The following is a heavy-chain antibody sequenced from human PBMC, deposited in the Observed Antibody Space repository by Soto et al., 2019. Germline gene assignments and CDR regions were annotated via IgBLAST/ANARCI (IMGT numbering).Heavy chain of an antibody. CDR1: GFTFSNAW. J-gene: IGHJ4*02. CDR2: IKSKTDGGTT. D-gene: IGHD2-2*01. V-gene: IGHV3-15*01. Sequence: GGSLRLSCAASGFTFSNAWMSWVRQAPGKGLEWVGRIKSKTDGGTTDYAAPVKGRFTISRDDSKNTLYLQMNSLKTEDTAVYYCTTPPRRYCSSTSCLVDYWGQGTLVTVSS. CDR3: TTPPRRYCSSTSCLVDY.